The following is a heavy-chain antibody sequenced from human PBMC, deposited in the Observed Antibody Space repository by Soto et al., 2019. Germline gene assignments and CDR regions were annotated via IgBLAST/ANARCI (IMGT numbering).Heavy chain of an antibody. D-gene: IGHD3-10*01. CDR1: GFTFSSYA. Sequence: GGSLRLSCAASGFTFSSYAMSWVRQAPGKGLEWVSAISGSGGSTYYADSVKGRFTISRDNSKNTLYLQMNSLRAEDTAVYYCAKDLESGVYYYYGMNVWGQGTTVTVSS. V-gene: IGHV3-23*01. CDR3: AKDLESGVYYYYGMNV. J-gene: IGHJ6*02. CDR2: ISGSGGST.